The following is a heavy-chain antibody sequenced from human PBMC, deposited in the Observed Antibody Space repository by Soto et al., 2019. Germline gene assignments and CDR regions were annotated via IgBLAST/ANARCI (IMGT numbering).Heavy chain of an antibody. V-gene: IGHV4-59*01. J-gene: IGHJ4*02. CDR1: GCSISSYY. CDR2: IYYSGST. Sequence: SETLSLTCTVSGCSISSYYWSWIRQPPGKGLEWIGYIYYSGSTNYNPSLKSRVTISVDTSKNQFSLKLSSVTAADTAVYYCAGSYDYSNPDYWGQGTLVTVSS. CDR3: AGSYDYSNPDY. D-gene: IGHD4-4*01.